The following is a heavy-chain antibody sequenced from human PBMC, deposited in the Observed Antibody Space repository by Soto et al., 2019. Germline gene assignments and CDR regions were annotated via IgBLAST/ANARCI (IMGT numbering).Heavy chain of an antibody. J-gene: IGHJ4*02. CDR3: TTGSY. CDR1: GFTFTNAW. CDR2: IKSTTDGGTT. V-gene: IGHV3-15*01. Sequence: EVQLVESGGGLEKPGGSLRLSCAASGFTFTNAWMTWVRQAPGKGLEWVGRIKSTTDGGTTVYAAPVKDRFTISRDDSKNTLFLQVNSLKTEDTAVYYCTTGSYWGLGTLVIVSS.